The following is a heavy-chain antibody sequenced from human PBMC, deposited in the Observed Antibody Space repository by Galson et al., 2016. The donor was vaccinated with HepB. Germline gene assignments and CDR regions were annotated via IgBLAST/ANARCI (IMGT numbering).Heavy chain of an antibody. D-gene: IGHD3-10*01. CDR1: GDSISSPTYY. CDR3: ARHPEDDNTWFKSRDYYYGMDV. CDR2: MFYGGST. Sequence: SETLSLTCTVSGDSISSPTYYWAWIRQPPGQGLEWIGSMFYGGSTYYNPSLRSRVTISVDTSKNQFSLKLSSVTAADTAVYYCARHPEDDNTWFKSRDYYYGMDVWGQGTTVTVSS. J-gene: IGHJ6*02. V-gene: IGHV4-39*01.